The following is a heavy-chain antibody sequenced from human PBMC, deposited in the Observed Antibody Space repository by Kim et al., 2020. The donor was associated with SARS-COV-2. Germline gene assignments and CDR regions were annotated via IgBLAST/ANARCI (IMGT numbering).Heavy chain of an antibody. CDR1: GYTFTSYY. CDR3: ARASRGYERNSGVDY. D-gene: IGHD3-10*01. CDR2: INPSGGST. V-gene: IGHV1-46*01. Sequence: ASVKVSCKASGYTFTSYYMHWVRQAPGQGLEWMGIINPSGGSTSYAQKFQGRVTMTRDTSTSTVYMELSSLRSEDTAVYFCARASRGYERNSGVDYWGQGTLVTVSS. J-gene: IGHJ4*02.